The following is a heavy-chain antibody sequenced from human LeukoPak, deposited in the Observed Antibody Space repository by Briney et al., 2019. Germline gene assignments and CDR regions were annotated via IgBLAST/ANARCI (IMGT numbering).Heavy chain of an antibody. CDR1: GYTFTSYG. J-gene: IGHJ5*02. CDR3: ARVSDCYDSSGYL. D-gene: IGHD3-22*01. Sequence: VNASDTASGYTFTSYGISWVRQAPGQGLEWMGWISAYNGNTNYAQKLQGRVTMTTDTSTSTAYMELRSLRSDDTAVYYCARVSDCYDSSGYLWGQGPLVTV. V-gene: IGHV1-18*01. CDR2: ISAYNGNT.